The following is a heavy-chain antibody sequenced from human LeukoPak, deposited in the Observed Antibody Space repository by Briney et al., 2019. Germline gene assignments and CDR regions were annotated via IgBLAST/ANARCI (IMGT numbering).Heavy chain of an antibody. J-gene: IGHJ4*02. Sequence: GGSLRLSCAASGFTVSSNFMGWVRQAPGKGLQWVSVIYSGGSTYYTDSVKGRFTISRDNSKNTLYLQMNSLRAEDTAVYYCARSPTGSGATFFDYWGQGTLVTVSS. CDR1: GFTVSSNF. D-gene: IGHD1-26*01. CDR3: ARSPTGSGATFFDY. V-gene: IGHV3-53*01. CDR2: IYSGGST.